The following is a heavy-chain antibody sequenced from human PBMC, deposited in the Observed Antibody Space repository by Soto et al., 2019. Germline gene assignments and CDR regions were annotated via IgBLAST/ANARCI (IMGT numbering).Heavy chain of an antibody. Sequence: QVQLVESGGGVVQPGRSLRLSCAASGLTFSSYAMHWVLQAPGTGLEWVAVISYDGSNKYYADSVKGRFTISRDNSKHTLYLQMNSLRAEDTAVYYCARGDPAYFDLDYGGQGTLVTVS. CDR1: GLTFSSYA. V-gene: IGHV3-30-3*01. J-gene: IGHJ4*02. CDR3: ARGDPAYFDLDY. CDR2: ISYDGSNK. D-gene: IGHD3-9*01.